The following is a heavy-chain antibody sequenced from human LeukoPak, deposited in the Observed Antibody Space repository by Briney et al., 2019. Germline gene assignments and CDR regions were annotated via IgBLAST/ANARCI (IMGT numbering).Heavy chain of an antibody. CDR1: GYSFTSNV. Sequence: ASVKVSCKASGYSFTSNVISWVRQAPGQGLEWMGIINPSGGSTSYAQKFQGRVTMTRDTSTSTVYMELSSLRSEDTAVYYCAREISGLDYWGQGTLVTVSS. V-gene: IGHV1-46*01. CDR3: AREISGLDY. CDR2: INPSGGST. D-gene: IGHD2-15*01. J-gene: IGHJ4*02.